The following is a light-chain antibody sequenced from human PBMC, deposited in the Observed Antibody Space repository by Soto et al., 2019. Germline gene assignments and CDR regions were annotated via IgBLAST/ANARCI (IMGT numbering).Light chain of an antibody. CDR3: QQYGSSLFT. CDR1: HSVDSN. Sequence: EIVMTQSPATLSVSPGEGATLSCRASHSVDSNLAWYQQKPGQAPRLLIFGASTRATGIPTRFSGGGSGTDFTLTISSLQSEDFAVYYCQQYGSSLFTFGPGTKVDFK. V-gene: IGKV3D-15*01. CDR2: GAS. J-gene: IGKJ3*01.